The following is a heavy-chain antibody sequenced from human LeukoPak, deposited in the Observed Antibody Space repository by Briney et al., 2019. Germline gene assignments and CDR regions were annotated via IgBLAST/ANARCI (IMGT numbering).Heavy chain of an antibody. CDR3: ARHGRGYSSSWLRYYYYYYGMDV. V-gene: IGHV4-59*08. J-gene: IGHJ6*02. CDR1: GGSISSYY. CDR2: IYYSGST. Sequence: SETLSLTCTVSGGSISSYYWSWIRQPPGKGLEWIGYIYYSGSTNYNPSLKSRVTISVDTSKNQFSLKLSSVTAADTAVYYCARHGRGYSSSWLRYYYYYYGMDVWGQGTTVTVSS. D-gene: IGHD6-13*01.